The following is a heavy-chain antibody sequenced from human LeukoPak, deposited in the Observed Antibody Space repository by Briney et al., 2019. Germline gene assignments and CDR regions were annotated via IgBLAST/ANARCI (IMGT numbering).Heavy chain of an antibody. V-gene: IGHV3-30*18. CDR1: GFTFSSYG. CDR3: AKDFPPLLWFGESISGFDY. Sequence: PGGSLRLSCAASGFTFSSYGMHWVRQAPGKGLEWVAVISYDGSNKYYADSVKGRFTISRDNSKNTLYLQMNSLRAEDTAVYYCAKDFPPLLWFGESISGFDYWGQGTLVTVSS. D-gene: IGHD3-10*01. J-gene: IGHJ4*02. CDR2: ISYDGSNK.